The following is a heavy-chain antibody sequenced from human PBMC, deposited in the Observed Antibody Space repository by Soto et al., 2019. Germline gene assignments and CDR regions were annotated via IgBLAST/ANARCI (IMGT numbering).Heavy chain of an antibody. CDR1: RGSISRSSYY. J-gene: IGHJ4*02. Sequence: QLQLQESGPGLVKPSETLSLTCTVSRGSISRSSYYWSWIRHPPGKRLEWIGSISHTGSTYYSPSLKSRVTISVDTSKNLFPLKLTSVSAADTAVYYCTFGSGSHDYWGQGTLVTVSS. V-gene: IGHV4-39*01. D-gene: IGHD3-10*01. CDR2: ISHTGST. CDR3: TFGSGSHDY.